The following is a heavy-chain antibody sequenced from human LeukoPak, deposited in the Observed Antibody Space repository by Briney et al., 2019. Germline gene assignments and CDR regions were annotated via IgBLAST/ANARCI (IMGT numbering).Heavy chain of an antibody. CDR3: ARVLITMVRGVPEDAFDI. J-gene: IGHJ3*02. D-gene: IGHD3-10*01. CDR2: IYHSGST. V-gene: IGHV4-38-2*02. Sequence: SETLSLTCTVSGYSITSGYYWGWIRQPPGKGLEWIGTIYHSGSTYYNPSLKSRVTISVDTSKNQFSLKLSSVTAADTAVYYCARVLITMVRGVPEDAFDIWGQGTMVTVSS. CDR1: GYSITSGYY.